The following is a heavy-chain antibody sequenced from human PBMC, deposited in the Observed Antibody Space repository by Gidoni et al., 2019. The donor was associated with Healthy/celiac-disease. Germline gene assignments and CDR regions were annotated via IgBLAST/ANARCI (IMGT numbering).Heavy chain of an antibody. CDR1: GGSISSSSYY. J-gene: IGHJ6*02. CDR3: ARRPVRYFDWGGASYGMDV. CDR2: IYYSWST. V-gene: IGHV4-39*01. D-gene: IGHD3-9*01. Sequence: QLQLQESGTGLVKPSETLSLTCTVSGGSISSSSYYWGWIRQPPGEGLEWIGSIYYSWSTYYTPYLKIRVTISVDTSKNQFSLKLSSVTAANTAVYYCARRPVRYFDWGGASYGMDVWGQGTTVTVSS.